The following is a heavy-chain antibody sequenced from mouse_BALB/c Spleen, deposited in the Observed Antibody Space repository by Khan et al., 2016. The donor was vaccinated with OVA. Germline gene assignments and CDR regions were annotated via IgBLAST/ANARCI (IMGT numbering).Heavy chain of an antibody. V-gene: IGHV1-4*01. CDR1: GYTFTSYT. CDR3: VRDGADYRNYGWCAY. Sequence: QVQLKQSGAELARPGASVKMSCKASGYTFTSYTIHWIKLRPGQGLEWIGYINPSNGYTNYNQKFKDKATLTADKSSTTAYMQLSSLTSDDSAVYNCVRDGADYRNYGWCAYWGQGTLVTVSA. CDR2: INPSNGYT. J-gene: IGHJ3*01. D-gene: IGHD2-5*01.